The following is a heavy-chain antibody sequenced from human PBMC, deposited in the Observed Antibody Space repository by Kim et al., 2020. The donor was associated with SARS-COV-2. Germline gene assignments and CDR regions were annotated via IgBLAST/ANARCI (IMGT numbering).Heavy chain of an antibody. CDR1: GYSFTSYW. J-gene: IGHJ3*02. CDR2: IYPGDSDT. CDR3: ARHSYYESNNDAFDI. D-gene: IGHD3-22*01. Sequence: GESLKISCKGSGYSFTSYWIGWVRQMPGKGLEWMGIIYPGDSDTRYSPSFQGQVTISADKYISTAYLQWSSLKASDTAMYYRARHSYYESNNDAFDIWGQEIMFTVSS. V-gene: IGHV5-51*01.